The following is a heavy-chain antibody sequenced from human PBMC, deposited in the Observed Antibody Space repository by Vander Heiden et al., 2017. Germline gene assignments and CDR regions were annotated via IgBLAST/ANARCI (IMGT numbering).Heavy chain of an antibody. J-gene: IGHJ4*02. CDR2: INHSGST. CDR3: ARGGYSYGYAFDY. CDR1: GGSFSGYY. D-gene: IGHD5-18*01. Sequence: QVQLQQWGAGLLKPSETLSLTCAVYGGSFSGYYWSWTRQPPGKGLEWIGEINHSGSTNYNPSLKSRVTISVDTSKNQFSLKLSSVTAADTAVYYCARGGYSYGYAFDYWGQGTLVTVSS. V-gene: IGHV4-34*01.